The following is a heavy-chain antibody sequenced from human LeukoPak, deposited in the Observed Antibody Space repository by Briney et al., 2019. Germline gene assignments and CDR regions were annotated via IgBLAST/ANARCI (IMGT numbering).Heavy chain of an antibody. CDR3: ARGYNMDTAMGYFDY. CDR1: VFTFSDYY. CDR2: ISSSGSTR. V-gene: IGHV3-11*01. Sequence: GGSLRLSCAASVFTFSDYYMSWIRQAPGKGLEWVSYISSSGSTRYYADSVKGRFTISRDNAKNSLYLQMNSLRAEDTAVYYCARGYNMDTAMGYFDYWGQGTLVTVSS. J-gene: IGHJ4*02. D-gene: IGHD5-18*01.